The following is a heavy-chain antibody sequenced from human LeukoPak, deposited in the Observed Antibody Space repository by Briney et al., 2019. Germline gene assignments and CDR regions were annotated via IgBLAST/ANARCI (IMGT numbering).Heavy chain of an antibody. Sequence: GGSLRLSCAASGFTFSSYAMSWVRQAPGKGLEWVSAISGSGGSTYYADSVKGRFTISRDNSKNTLYLQMNSLRAEDTALYYCAKDPVPGVSGMDVSGKGTTVTVSS. D-gene: IGHD3-10*01. V-gene: IGHV3-23*01. CDR1: GFTFSSYA. CDR2: ISGSGGST. J-gene: IGHJ6*04. CDR3: AKDPVPGVSGMDV.